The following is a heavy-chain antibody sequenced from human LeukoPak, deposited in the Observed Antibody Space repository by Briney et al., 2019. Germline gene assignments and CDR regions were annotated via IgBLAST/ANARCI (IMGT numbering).Heavy chain of an antibody. D-gene: IGHD3-3*01. CDR1: GFTVSSNY. CDR2: IYSGGST. J-gene: IGHJ4*02. Sequence: PGGSLRLSCAASGFTVSSNYMSWVRQAPGKGLEWVSVIYSGGSTYYADSVKGRFTISRDNSKNTLYLQMNSLRSEDTAVYYCATDQDDFWSGGSYDWGQGTLVTVSS. CDR3: ATDQDDFWSGGSYD. V-gene: IGHV3-53*05.